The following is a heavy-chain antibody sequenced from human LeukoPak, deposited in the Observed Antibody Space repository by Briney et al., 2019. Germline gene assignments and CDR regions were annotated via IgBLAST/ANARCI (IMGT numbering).Heavy chain of an antibody. CDR2: INQDGSAK. Sequence: GGSLRLSCAASGFALSSYWMNWVRQAPGKGLEWVASINQDGSAKQYVDSVKGRFTISRDNAKNSLYLQMNSLRPEDTALYYCARGMYSSSSGNAFHIWGQGTMVTVSS. CDR1: GFALSSYW. CDR3: ARGMYSSSSGNAFHI. J-gene: IGHJ3*02. D-gene: IGHD6-13*01. V-gene: IGHV3-7*05.